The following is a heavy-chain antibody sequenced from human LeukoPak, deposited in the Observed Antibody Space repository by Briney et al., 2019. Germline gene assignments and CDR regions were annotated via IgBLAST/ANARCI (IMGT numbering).Heavy chain of an antibody. CDR3: ATQRIRVTYYYDSCGYM. D-gene: IGHD3-22*01. Sequence: ASVKVSCKVSGYTLTELSMHWVRQAPGKGLEWMGGFDPEDGEIIYAQKFQGRVTMTEDTSTDTAYMELSSLRSEDTAVYYCATQRIRVTYYYDSCGYMWGQGTLVTVSS. CDR2: FDPEDGEI. V-gene: IGHV1-24*01. J-gene: IGHJ4*02. CDR1: GYTLTELS.